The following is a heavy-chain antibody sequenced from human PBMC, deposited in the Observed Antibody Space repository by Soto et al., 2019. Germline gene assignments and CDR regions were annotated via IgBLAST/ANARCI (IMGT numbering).Heavy chain of an antibody. D-gene: IGHD6-13*01. CDR2: IYYSGST. CDR3: ARVVAAPRYWFDP. J-gene: IGHJ5*02. Sequence: PSETLSLTCTVSGGSISSGGYYWSWIRQHPGKGPEWIGYIYYSGSTYYNPSLKSRVTISVDTSKNQFSLKLSSVTAADTAVYYCARVVAAPRYWFDPWGQGTLVTVSS. V-gene: IGHV4-31*03. CDR1: GGSISSGGYY.